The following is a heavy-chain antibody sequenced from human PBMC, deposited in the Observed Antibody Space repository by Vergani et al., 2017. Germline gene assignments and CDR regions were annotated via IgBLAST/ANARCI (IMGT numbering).Heavy chain of an antibody. CDR1: GYTLTELS. J-gene: IGHJ4*02. CDR3: ATVVEYSSSSGDYYFDY. CDR2: FDPEDGET. V-gene: IGHV1-24*01. Sequence: VSCKVSGYTLTELSMHWVRQAPGKGLEWMGGFDPEDGETTYAQKFQGRVTMTEDTSTDTAHMKLSSLRTEDTAVYYCATVVEYSSSSGDYYFDYWGQGTLVTVSS. D-gene: IGHD6-6*01.